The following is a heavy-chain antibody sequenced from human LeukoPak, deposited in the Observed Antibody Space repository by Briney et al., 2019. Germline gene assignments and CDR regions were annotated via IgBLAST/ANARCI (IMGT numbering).Heavy chain of an antibody. CDR1: GFTFSSYS. Sequence: PGGSLRLSCAASGFTFSSYSMNWVRQAPGKGLEWVSYISSSSSTIYYADSVKGRFTISRGNAKNSLYLQMNSLRAEDTAVYYCARDLWFGELKDWGQGTLVTVSS. D-gene: IGHD3-10*01. CDR2: ISSSSSTI. J-gene: IGHJ4*02. CDR3: ARDLWFGELKD. V-gene: IGHV3-48*01.